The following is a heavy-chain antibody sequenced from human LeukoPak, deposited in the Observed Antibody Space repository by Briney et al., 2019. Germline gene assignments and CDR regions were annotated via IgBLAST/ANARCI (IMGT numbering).Heavy chain of an antibody. CDR3: ARGLGYSSSWYRGAGSWFDP. V-gene: IGHV7-4-1*02. J-gene: IGHJ5*02. CDR1: GYTFTRNA. Sequence: ASVKVSCKASGYTFTRNALIWVRQAPGQGLGWMGCITTNTGNPTYSQGFTGRFLFSLDTSVRTAYLQISSLKTEDTAVYYCARGLGYSSSWYRGAGSWFDPWGQGTLVTVSS. CDR2: ITTNTGNP. D-gene: IGHD6-13*01.